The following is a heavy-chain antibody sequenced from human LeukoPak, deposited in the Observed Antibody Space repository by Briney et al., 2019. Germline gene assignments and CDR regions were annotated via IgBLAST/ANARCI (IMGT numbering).Heavy chain of an antibody. V-gene: IGHV1-2*02. CDR2: INPNSGAT. J-gene: IGHJ4*02. CDR1: GYTFTDYY. Sequence: ASVKVSCKASGYTFTDYYMHWVRQAPGQGLEWMGWINPNSGATSYAQKFQGRVTLTRDTSIITTYMELSRLRSDDTAVYYCARDKGLTFDYWGQGTLVPVSS. D-gene: IGHD7-27*01. CDR3: ARDKGLTFDY.